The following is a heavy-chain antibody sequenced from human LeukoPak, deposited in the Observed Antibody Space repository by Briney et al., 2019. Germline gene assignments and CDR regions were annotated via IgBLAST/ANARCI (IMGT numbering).Heavy chain of an antibody. V-gene: IGHV1-18*01. Sequence: ASVKVSCKASGYTFTSYGISWVRQAPGQGLDRMGWISAYNGNTNYAQKLQGRVTMTTDTSTSTAYMELRSLRSDDTAVYYCARAYSSSWYVGYWGQGTLVTVSS. CDR2: ISAYNGNT. D-gene: IGHD6-13*01. CDR1: GYTFTSYG. CDR3: ARAYSSSWYVGY. J-gene: IGHJ4*02.